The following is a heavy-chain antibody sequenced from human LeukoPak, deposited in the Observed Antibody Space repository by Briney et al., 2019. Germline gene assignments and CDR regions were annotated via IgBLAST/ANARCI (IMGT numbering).Heavy chain of an antibody. CDR3: AKASGITMIVVVIQYYFDY. Sequence: GGSLRLSCAASGFTFSSYAMSCVRQAPGKGLEWVSAISGSGGSTYYADSVKGRFTISRDNSKNTLYLQMNSLRAEDTAVYYCAKASGITMIVVVIQYYFDYWGQGTLVTVSS. V-gene: IGHV3-23*01. CDR1: GFTFSSYA. D-gene: IGHD3-22*01. J-gene: IGHJ4*02. CDR2: ISGSGGST.